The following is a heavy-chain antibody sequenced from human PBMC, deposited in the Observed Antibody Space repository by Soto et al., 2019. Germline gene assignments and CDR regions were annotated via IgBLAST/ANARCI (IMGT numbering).Heavy chain of an antibody. J-gene: IGHJ6*02. CDR2: ISGSGGST. D-gene: IGHD7-27*01. V-gene: IGHV3-23*01. CDR1: GFTFSSYA. Sequence: GGSLRLSCAASGFTFSSYAMSWVRQAPGKGLEWASAISGSGGSTYYADSVKGRFTISRDNSKNTLYLQMNSLRAEDTAVYYCAKSATWDYYYYGMDVWGQGTTVTVSS. CDR3: AKSATWDYYYYGMDV.